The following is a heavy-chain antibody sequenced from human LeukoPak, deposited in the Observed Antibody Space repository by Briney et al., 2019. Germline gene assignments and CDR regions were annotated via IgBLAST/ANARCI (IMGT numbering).Heavy chain of an antibody. CDR1: GGSISSGGYY. D-gene: IGHD6-6*01. V-gene: IGHV4-30-2*01. CDR2: IYHSGST. CDR3: ARDRVKSIAARLGGWFDP. J-gene: IGHJ5*02. Sequence: SETLSLTSTVSGGSISSGGYYWSWIRQPPGKGLEWIGYIYHSGSTYYNPSLKSRVTISVDKSKNQFSLKLSSVTAADTAVYYCARDRVKSIAARLGGWFDPWGQGTLVTVSS.